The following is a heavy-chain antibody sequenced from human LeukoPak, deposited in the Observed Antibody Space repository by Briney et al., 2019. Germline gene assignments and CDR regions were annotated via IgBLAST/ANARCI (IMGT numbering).Heavy chain of an antibody. D-gene: IGHD3-3*01. J-gene: IGHJ4*02. CDR3: AKDETGFLNYFHY. Sequence: GGSLRLSCAASGFTFSSYTMSWVRQAPGKGLAWVSGIDSSGTKTTYADSVKGRFTISRDNPRNTLYLQMSSLRAEDTAVYYCAKDETGFLNYFHYWGQGALVTVSS. V-gene: IGHV3-23*01. CDR2: IDSSGTKT. CDR1: GFTFSSYT.